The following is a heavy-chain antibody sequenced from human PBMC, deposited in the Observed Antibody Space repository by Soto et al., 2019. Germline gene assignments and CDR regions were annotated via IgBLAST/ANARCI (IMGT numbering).Heavy chain of an antibody. D-gene: IGHD2-21*01. CDR1: GFTSSSYA. Sequence: GGSLRLSCAASGFTSSSYAMSWVRQAPGKGLEWVSAISGSGGSTYYADSVKGRFTISRDNSKNTLYLQMNSLRAEDTAVYYCAKGGLVNPHFDYWGQGTLVTVSS. CDR3: AKGGLVNPHFDY. V-gene: IGHV3-23*01. J-gene: IGHJ4*02. CDR2: ISGSGGST.